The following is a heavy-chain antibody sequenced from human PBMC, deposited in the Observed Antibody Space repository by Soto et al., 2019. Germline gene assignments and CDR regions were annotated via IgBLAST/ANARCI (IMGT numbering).Heavy chain of an antibody. Sequence: GGSLRLSCAASGFTFSSYSMNWVRQAPGKGLEWVSYISSSSSTIYYADSVKGRFTISRDNAKNSLYLQMNSLRAEDTAVYYCARDGGPGLLWFGEPRLDYWGQGTLVTVSS. J-gene: IGHJ4*02. D-gene: IGHD3-10*01. CDR2: ISSSSSTI. CDR1: GFTFSSYS. V-gene: IGHV3-48*01. CDR3: ARDGGPGLLWFGEPRLDY.